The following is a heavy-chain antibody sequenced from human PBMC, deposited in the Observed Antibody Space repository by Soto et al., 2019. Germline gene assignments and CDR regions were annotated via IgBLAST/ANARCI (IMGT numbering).Heavy chain of an antibody. Sequence: SGPTLVNPIPTLTLSCTFSGFSLSPRGACVGWLRQPPGTALAWLALIYWDDDKRYSPSLKSRITITKDTSKNQVVLTMTNMDPVDTATYYCAHTYYQESSGYYFFTTSFGYRDQGTLVTVAS. CDR1: GFSLSPRGAC. CDR2: IYWDDDK. V-gene: IGHV2-5*02. D-gene: IGHD3-22*01. J-gene: IGHJ4*02. CDR3: AHTYYQESSGYYFFTTSFGY.